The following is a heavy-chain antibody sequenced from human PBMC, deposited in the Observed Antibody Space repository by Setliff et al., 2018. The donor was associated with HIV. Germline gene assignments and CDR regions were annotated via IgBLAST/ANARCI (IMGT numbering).Heavy chain of an antibody. Sequence: SETLSLTCTVSGGSIINTRYYRGWIRQPPGKGLEWIGEINRSGSTNYNPSLKSRVTISVDTSKNQFSLKLSSVTAADTAVYYCARRSGFALDYWGQGTLVTVSS. V-gene: IGHV4-39*07. CDR2: INRSGST. CDR3: ARRSGFALDY. J-gene: IGHJ4*02. D-gene: IGHD5-12*01. CDR1: GGSIINTRYY.